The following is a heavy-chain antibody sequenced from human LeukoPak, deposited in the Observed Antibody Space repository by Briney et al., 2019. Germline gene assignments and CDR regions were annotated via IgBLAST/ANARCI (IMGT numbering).Heavy chain of an antibody. J-gene: IGHJ5*02. CDR3: AQRPKIAWFDP. V-gene: IGHV2-5*01. D-gene: IGHD3-22*01. Sequence: GPTLVNPTPPVTLSCSFSGSSLNTGGVGVEWLLHSPGQAPEWLAIIHWNDDKRYSSSLRNRLTISKDTAKNEVGLTMTNMDPVDTATYYCAQRPKIAWFDPWGQGTLVIVS. CDR2: IHWNDDK. CDR1: GSSLNTGGVG.